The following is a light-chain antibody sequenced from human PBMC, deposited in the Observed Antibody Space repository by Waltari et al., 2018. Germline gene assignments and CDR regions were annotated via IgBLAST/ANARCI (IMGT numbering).Light chain of an antibody. CDR1: QNIGTG. V-gene: IGKV1-5*01. CDR3: QQYNSYLSS. CDR2: DGS. J-gene: IGKJ2*01. Sequence: IAMTQSPSTLSASVGDSFTITCRASQNIGTGVAWYQQKPGKAPKLLIFDGSTLESGVPSRFSGSASGTDFTLTINSLQPDDFASYFCQQYNSYLSSFGQGTKLEI.